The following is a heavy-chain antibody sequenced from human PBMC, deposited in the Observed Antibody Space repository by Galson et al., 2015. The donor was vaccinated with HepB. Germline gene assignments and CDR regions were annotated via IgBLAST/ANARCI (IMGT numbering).Heavy chain of an antibody. J-gene: IGHJ4*02. V-gene: IGHV3-30*02. Sequence: SLRLSCAASGFTFSSYGMHWVRQAPGKGLEWVAFIRYDGSNKYYADSVKGRFTISRDNSKNTLYLQMNSLRAEDTAVYYCAKDLLYYYDSSGSDYWGQGTLVTVSS. D-gene: IGHD3-22*01. CDR1: GFTFSSYG. CDR3: AKDLLYYYDSSGSDY. CDR2: IRYDGSNK.